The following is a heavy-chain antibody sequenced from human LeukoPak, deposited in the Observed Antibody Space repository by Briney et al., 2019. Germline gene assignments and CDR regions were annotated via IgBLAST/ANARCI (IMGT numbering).Heavy chain of an antibody. CDR2: ISWDGGST. V-gene: IGHV3-43D*03. J-gene: IGHJ4*02. Sequence: GGSLRLSCAASEFSVGSNYMTWVRQAPGKGLEWVSLISWDGGSTYYADSVKGRFTISRDNSKNSLYLQMNSLRAEDTALYYCAKDMAAYYYASGNIDYWGQGTLVTVSS. D-gene: IGHD3-10*01. CDR3: AKDMAAYYYASGNIDY. CDR1: EFSVGSNY.